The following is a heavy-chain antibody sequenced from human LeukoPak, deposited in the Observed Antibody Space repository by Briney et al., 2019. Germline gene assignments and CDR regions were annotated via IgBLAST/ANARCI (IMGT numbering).Heavy chain of an antibody. D-gene: IGHD5-18*01. CDR1: GGTFSSYA. CDR3: ARGEYVRQLWQQGYHYMDV. J-gene: IGHJ6*03. CDR2: IIPIFGTA. V-gene: IGHV1-69*06. Sequence: GSSVKVSCKASGGTFSSYAISWVRQAPGQGLEWMGGIIPIFGTANYAQKFQGRVTITADKSTSTAYMELSSLRSEDTAVYYCARGEYVRQLWQQGYHYMDVWGKGTTVTVSS.